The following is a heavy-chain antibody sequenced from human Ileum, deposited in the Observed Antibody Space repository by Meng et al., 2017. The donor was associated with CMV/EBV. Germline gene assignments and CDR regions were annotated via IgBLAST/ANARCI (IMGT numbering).Heavy chain of an antibody. CDR1: RFTVSSNY. V-gene: IGHV3-53*01. CDR2: IYSGGST. J-gene: IGHJ4*02. CDR3: VKDEFCCNSGNCYEGCPYYLGN. D-gene: IGHD2-21*01. Sequence: GESLKISCAASRFTVSSNYMSWVRQAPGKGLEWVSVIYSGGSTYYADSVKGRFTVSRDNSKNTLYLQMSSLRAEDTALYYCVKDEFCCNSGNCYEGCPYYLGNWGRGTLVTVSS.